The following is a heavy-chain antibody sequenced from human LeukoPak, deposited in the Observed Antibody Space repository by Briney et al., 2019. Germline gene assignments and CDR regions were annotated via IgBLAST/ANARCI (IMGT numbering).Heavy chain of an antibody. Sequence: PGGSLRLSCAASGFTFIDYDMHWVRQVIGKGLEWVSAIGIRGDTHYSGSVKGRFTISRENAESSLYLQMNSLRAEDTAVYYCARGGIQVSGIDEIDYWGQGTLVTVSS. CDR3: ARGGIQVSGIDEIDY. V-gene: IGHV3-13*01. J-gene: IGHJ4*02. CDR1: GFTFIDYD. CDR2: IGIRGDT. D-gene: IGHD6-19*01.